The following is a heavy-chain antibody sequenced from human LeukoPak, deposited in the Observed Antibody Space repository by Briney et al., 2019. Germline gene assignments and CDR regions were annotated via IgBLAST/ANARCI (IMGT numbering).Heavy chain of an antibody. CDR1: GFTFDDYA. V-gene: IGHV3-9*01. J-gene: IGHJ4*02. CDR2: ISWNSGSI. CDR3: AKDPSYDYVWGSYRHFDY. Sequence: GGSLRLSCAASGFTFDDYAMHWVRQAPGKGLEWVSGISWNSGSIGYADSVKGRFTISRDNAKNSLYLQMNSLRAEDTALYYCAKDPSYDYVWGSYRHFDYWGQGTLVTVSS. D-gene: IGHD3-16*02.